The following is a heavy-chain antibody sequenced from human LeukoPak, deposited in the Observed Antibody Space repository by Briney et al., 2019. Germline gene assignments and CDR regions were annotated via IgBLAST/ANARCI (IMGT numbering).Heavy chain of an antibody. J-gene: IGHJ6*02. CDR2: IYYSGST. V-gene: IGHV4-59*12. CDR1: GGSISSYY. D-gene: IGHD3-10*01. Sequence: SETLSLTCTVSGGSISSYYWSWIRQPPGKGLEWIGYIYYSGSTNYNPSLKSRVTISVDTSKNQFSLKLSSVTAADTAVYYCARRQAMVRGVTPYYYYGMDVWGQGTTVTVSS. CDR3: ARRQAMVRGVTPYYYYGMDV.